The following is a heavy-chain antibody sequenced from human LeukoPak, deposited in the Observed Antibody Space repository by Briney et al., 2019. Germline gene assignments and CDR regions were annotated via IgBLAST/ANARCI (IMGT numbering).Heavy chain of an antibody. J-gene: IGHJ4*02. CDR1: GGSISPYY. Sequence: SETLSLTCSVSGGSISPYYWSWIRQPPGKGLEWFGYIFYSGVTTYNPSPRRRGTISPDTSTNQFFLRLTTATDPDPPMYYCGRAETLVAIYFDFWGQGSLVTVSS. CDR2: IFYSGVT. V-gene: IGHV4-59*01. CDR3: GRAETLVAIYFDF. D-gene: IGHD5-12*01.